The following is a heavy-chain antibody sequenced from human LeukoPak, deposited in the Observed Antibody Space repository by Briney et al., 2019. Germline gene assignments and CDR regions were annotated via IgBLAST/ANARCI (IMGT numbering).Heavy chain of an antibody. V-gene: IGHV1-2*02. CDR1: GYTFTGYY. D-gene: IGHD6-19*01. J-gene: IGHJ4*02. Sequence: ASVKVSCKASGYTFTGYYMHWVRQAPGRGLEWMGWINPNSGGTNYAQKFQGRVTMTRDTSISTAYMELSRLRSDDTAVYYCARDLTSAVAGFDYWGQGTLVTVSS. CDR3: ARDLTSAVAGFDY. CDR2: INPNSGGT.